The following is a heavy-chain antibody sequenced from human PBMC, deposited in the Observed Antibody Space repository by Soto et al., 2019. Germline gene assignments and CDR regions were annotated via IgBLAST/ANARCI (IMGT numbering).Heavy chain of an antibody. D-gene: IGHD3-3*01. CDR2: ISYDGSNK. Sequence: QVQLVESGGGVVQPGRSLRLSCAAAGFTFSSYAMHWVRQAQGKGLEWVAVISYDGSNKDYEDSVKGRFTISRDNSKNTMDQQMISRRGEDKAVYYYATNPWTVKYDCWSGYYTCRGSYAFDIWGQGTMVTVSS. J-gene: IGHJ3*02. V-gene: IGHV3-30-3*01. CDR3: ATNPWTVKYDCWSGYYTCRGSYAFDI. CDR1: GFTFSSYA.